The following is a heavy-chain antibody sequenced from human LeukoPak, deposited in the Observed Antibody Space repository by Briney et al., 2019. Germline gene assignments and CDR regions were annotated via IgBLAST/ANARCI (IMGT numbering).Heavy chain of an antibody. J-gene: IGHJ4*02. D-gene: IGHD3-3*01. V-gene: IGHV3-20*04. CDR1: GFTFDDYG. Sequence: GGSLRLSCAASGFTFDDYGMSWVRQAPGKGLEWVSGINWNGGSTGYADSVKGRFTISRDNAKNSLYLQMNSLRAEDTAVYYCARDSSTDFWSYYFDYWGQGTLVTVSS. CDR2: INWNGGST. CDR3: ARDSSTDFWSYYFDY.